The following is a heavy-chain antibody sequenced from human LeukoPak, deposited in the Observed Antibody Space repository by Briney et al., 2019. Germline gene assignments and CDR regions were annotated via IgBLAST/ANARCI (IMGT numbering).Heavy chain of an antibody. J-gene: IGHJ4*02. CDR3: ARQSDSSGYLPSHPDY. CDR1: GYSFTSYW. D-gene: IGHD3-22*01. V-gene: IGHV5-51*01. Sequence: GESLKISCKGSGYSFTSYWIGWVRQMPGKGLEWMGIIYPGDSDTRYSPSFQGQVTISADKSISTAYLQWSSLKASDTVMYYCARQSDSSGYLPSHPDYWGQGTLVTVSS. CDR2: IYPGDSDT.